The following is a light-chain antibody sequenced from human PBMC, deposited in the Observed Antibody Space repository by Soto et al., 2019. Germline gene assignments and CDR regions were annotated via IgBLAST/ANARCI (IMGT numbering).Light chain of an antibody. CDR3: QLWDSSSDRDVV. CDR1: NIGSKS. Sequence: SYELTQPPSVSVAPGKTARITCGGNNIGSKSVHWYQQKPGQAPVLVIYYDSDRPSGIPERFSGSNSGNTATLTIRRVEAGDEADYYCQLWDSSSDRDVVFGGGTKVTVL. V-gene: IGLV3-21*04. CDR2: YDS. J-gene: IGLJ2*01.